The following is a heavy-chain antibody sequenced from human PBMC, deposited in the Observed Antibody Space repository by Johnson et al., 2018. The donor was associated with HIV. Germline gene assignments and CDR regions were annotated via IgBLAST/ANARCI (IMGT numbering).Heavy chain of an antibody. CDR1: GFTFSTYA. D-gene: IGHD3-22*01. CDR2: ISYDGTDK. V-gene: IGHV3-30*18. J-gene: IGHJ3*02. Sequence: QVQLVESGGGVVQPGRSLRLSCAASGFTFSTYAMHWVRQAPGKGLEWVALISYDGTDKYYVDSVKGRFTISRDNSKNTLYLQMKSLRVEDTAGYHCAKDLGGFKADAWGTDYYDLSISYPIQDPGAVVGVFDIWGQGTMVTVSS. CDR3: AKDLGGFKADAWGTDYYDLSISYPIQDPGAVVGVFDI.